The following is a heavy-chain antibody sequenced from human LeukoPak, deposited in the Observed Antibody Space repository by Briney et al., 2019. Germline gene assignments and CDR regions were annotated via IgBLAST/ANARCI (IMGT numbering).Heavy chain of an antibody. D-gene: IGHD3-22*01. Sequence: SVTVSCKPSGGTFSSYTISWVRQAPGQGLESMGRIIPILGIANYAQKFQGRVTITADKSTSTAYMELSSLRSEDTAVYYCARDTDYYDSSGPKWFDPWGQGTLVTVSS. V-gene: IGHV1-69*04. J-gene: IGHJ5*02. CDR1: GGTFSSYT. CDR3: ARDTDYYDSSGPKWFDP. CDR2: IIPILGIA.